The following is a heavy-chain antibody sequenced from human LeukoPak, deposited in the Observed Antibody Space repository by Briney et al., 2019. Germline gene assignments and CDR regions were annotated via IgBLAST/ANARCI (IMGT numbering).Heavy chain of an antibody. V-gene: IGHV4-59*01. CDR2: IYYSGST. D-gene: IGHD1-26*01. CDR1: GGSISSYY. J-gene: IGHJ6*02. CDR3: ARSSFEVSYQRYYYYGMDV. Sequence: NSSETLSLTCTVSGGSISSYYWSWIRQPPGKGLEWIGYIYYSGSTNYNPSLKSRVTISVDTSKNQFSLKLSSVTAADTAVYYCARSSFEVSYQRYYYYGMDVWGQGTTVTVS.